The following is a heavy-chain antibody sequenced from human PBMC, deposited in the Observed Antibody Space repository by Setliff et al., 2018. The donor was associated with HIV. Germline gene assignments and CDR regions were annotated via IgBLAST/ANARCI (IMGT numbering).Heavy chain of an antibody. CDR2: IYYDGRT. Sequence: SETLSLTCTVSGGSIRTGAYYWGWIRQPPGKGLEWIGSIYYDGRTFYKPSLKSRLTISVDTSKNQFSLSLNSVTAADTAVYYCARWGGPGLQLVPFDYWGQGTPVTVSS. D-gene: IGHD6-13*01. V-gene: IGHV4-39*01. CDR3: ARWGGPGLQLVPFDY. CDR1: GGSIRTGAYY. J-gene: IGHJ4*02.